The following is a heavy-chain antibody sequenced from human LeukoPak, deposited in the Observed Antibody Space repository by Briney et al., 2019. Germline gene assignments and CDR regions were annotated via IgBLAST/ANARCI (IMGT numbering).Heavy chain of an antibody. CDR2: FDPEDGET. CDR3: ATGLGGRQYYFDY. J-gene: IGHJ4*02. V-gene: IGHV1-24*01. D-gene: IGHD1-26*01. CDR1: GYTLTELS. Sequence: ASVKVSCKVSGYTLTELSMHWVRQAPGKGLEWMGGFDPEDGETIYAQKSQGRVTMTEDTSTDTAYMELSSLRSEDTAVYYCATGLGGRQYYFDYWGQGTLVTVSS.